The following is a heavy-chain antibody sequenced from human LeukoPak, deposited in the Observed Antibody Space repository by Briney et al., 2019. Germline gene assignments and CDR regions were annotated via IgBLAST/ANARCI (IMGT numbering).Heavy chain of an antibody. Sequence: GGSLRLSCEASGLAFSSHAMTWVRQAPGKGLEWVSGITGSGGSTYHAESVKGRFTISRDNSKNTLYLQMNSLRAEDTAVYYCATRPPSENYFGVLDYWGQGTLVTVSS. J-gene: IGHJ4*02. CDR1: GLAFSSHA. CDR3: ATRPPSENYFGVLDY. D-gene: IGHD2-21*01. V-gene: IGHV3-23*01. CDR2: ITGSGGST.